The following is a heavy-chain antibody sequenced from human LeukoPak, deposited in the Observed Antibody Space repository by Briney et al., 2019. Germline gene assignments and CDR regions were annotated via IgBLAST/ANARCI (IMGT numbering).Heavy chain of an antibody. Sequence: SGTLSLTCAVSGGSISSSNWWSWVRQPPGKGLEWIGEIYHSGSTNYNPSLKSRVTISVDKSKNQFSLKLSSVTAADTAVYYCARVDCSSTSCYLSRKNWFDPWGQGTLVTVSS. J-gene: IGHJ5*02. CDR1: GGSISSSNW. CDR2: IYHSGST. V-gene: IGHV4-4*02. CDR3: ARVDCSSTSCYLSRKNWFDP. D-gene: IGHD2-2*01.